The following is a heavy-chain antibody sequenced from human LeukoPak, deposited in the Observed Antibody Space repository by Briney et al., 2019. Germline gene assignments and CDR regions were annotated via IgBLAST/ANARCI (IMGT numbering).Heavy chain of an antibody. V-gene: IGHV4-39*01. Sequence: SETLSLTCTVSGGSISSSSYYWGWIRQPPGKGLEWIGSIYYSGSTYYNPSLKGRVTISVDTSKNQFSLKLSSVTAADTAVYYCARIRGYSYGYRFYFDYWGQGTLVTVSS. J-gene: IGHJ4*02. CDR1: GGSISSSSYY. CDR2: IYYSGST. CDR3: ARIRGYSYGYRFYFDY. D-gene: IGHD5-18*01.